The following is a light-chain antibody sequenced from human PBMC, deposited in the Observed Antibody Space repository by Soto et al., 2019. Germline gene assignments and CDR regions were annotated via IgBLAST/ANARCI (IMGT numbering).Light chain of an antibody. CDR1: QSVTTQ. CDR3: QQYGGSTRT. J-gene: IGKJ1*01. CDR2: GAS. V-gene: IGKV3-20*01. Sequence: IVLTQSPGTLSLSPGERATLSCRASQSVTTQIAWYQQKPGQAPRLIIHGASSRATGVPDRITGSGSGTDFTLSISRLEPEDFAVYYCQQYGGSTRTFGQGTKVEIK.